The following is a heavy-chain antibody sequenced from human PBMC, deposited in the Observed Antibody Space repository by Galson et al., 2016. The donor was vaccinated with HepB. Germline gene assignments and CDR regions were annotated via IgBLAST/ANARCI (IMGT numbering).Heavy chain of an antibody. CDR2: TQK. J-gene: IGHJ4*02. Sequence: TQKRNVDSVKGRFTISTDNAKNSLYLQMNSLRDEDTAVYYCARDYDYAFDHWGQGTLVTVSS. V-gene: IGHV3-7*01. CDR3: ARDYDYAFDH. D-gene: IGHD3-16*01.